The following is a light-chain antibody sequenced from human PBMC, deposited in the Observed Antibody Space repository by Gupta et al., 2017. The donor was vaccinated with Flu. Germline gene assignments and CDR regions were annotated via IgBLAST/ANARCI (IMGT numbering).Light chain of an antibody. CDR2: GNS. CDR1: CSNIGAGYD. Sequence: QSVLTQPPPVSGAPSQTHTISSPPPCSNIGAGYDVHWYQQLPGTAPKLLIYGNSNRPSGVPDRFSGSKSGTSASLAITGLQAEDEADYYCQSYDSSLSGSVFGGGTKLTVL. CDR3: QSYDSSLSGSV. V-gene: IGLV1-40*01. J-gene: IGLJ2*01.